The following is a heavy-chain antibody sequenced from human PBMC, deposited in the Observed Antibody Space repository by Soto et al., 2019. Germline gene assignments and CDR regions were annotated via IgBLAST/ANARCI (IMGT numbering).Heavy chain of an antibody. CDR2: INPNSGRT. D-gene: IGHD2-2*01. V-gene: IGHV1-2*04. Sequence: GASVKVSCKASGYTFTGYYMHWVRQAPGQGLEWMGWINPNSGRTNYAQKFQGWVTMTRDTSISTAYMELSRLRSDDTAVYYCARDRCSSTSCRTPHYYYGMDVWGQGTTVTVSS. CDR1: GYTFTGYY. CDR3: ARDRCSSTSCRTPHYYYGMDV. J-gene: IGHJ6*02.